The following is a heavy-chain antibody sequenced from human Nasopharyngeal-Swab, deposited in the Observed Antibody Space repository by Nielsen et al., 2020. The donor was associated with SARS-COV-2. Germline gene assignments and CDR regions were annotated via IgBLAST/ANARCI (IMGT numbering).Heavy chain of an antibody. Sequence: GSLRLSCTVSGGSISSYYWSWIRQPPGKGLEWIGYIYYSGSTNYNPSLKSRVTISVDTSKNQFSLKLSSVTAADTAVYYCPRLVGATDYYCYGMDVWGQGTTVTVSS. J-gene: IGHJ6*02. CDR1: GGSISSYY. CDR2: IYYSGST. CDR3: PRLVGATDYYCYGMDV. D-gene: IGHD1-26*01. V-gene: IGHV4-59*01.